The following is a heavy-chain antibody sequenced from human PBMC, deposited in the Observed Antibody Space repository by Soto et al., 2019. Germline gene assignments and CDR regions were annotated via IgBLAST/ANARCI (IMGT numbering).Heavy chain of an antibody. CDR3: ARDTVYSSGWYFDY. V-gene: IGHV1-69*08. CDR1: GGTFSSYT. J-gene: IGHJ4*02. Sequence: QVQLVQSGAEVKKPGSSVQVSCKASGGTFSSYTISWVRQHPGQGLEWMGRIIPILGIANYAQKFQGRVTITADKSTSTAYMELSSLRSEDTAVYYCARDTVYSSGWYFDYWGQGPLVTVSS. D-gene: IGHD6-19*01. CDR2: IIPILGIA.